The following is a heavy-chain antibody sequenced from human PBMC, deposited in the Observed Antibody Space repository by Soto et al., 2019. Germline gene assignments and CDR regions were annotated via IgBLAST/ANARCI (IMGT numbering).Heavy chain of an antibody. Sequence: GGSLRLSCAASGFTFSSYAMSWVRQAPGKGLEWVSAISGSGGSTYYADSVKGRFTISRDNSKNTLYLQMNSLRAEDTAVYYCAKEFPPSEWLFLWTGMDVWGKGTTVTV. CDR1: GFTFSSYA. D-gene: IGHD3-3*01. CDR3: AKEFPPSEWLFLWTGMDV. CDR2: ISGSGGST. J-gene: IGHJ6*03. V-gene: IGHV3-23*01.